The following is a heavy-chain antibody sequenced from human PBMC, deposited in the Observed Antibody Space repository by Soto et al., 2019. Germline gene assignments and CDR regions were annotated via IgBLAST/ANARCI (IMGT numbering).Heavy chain of an antibody. CDR3: ALCEWFGERYFDY. V-gene: IGHV3-66*01. D-gene: IGHD3-10*01. CDR1: GVTVSSNY. Sequence: GGSLRLSCAASGVTVSSNYMSWVRQAPGKGLEWVSVIYSGGSTYYADSVKGRFTISRDNSKNTLYLQMNSLRAEDTAVYYCALCEWFGERYFDYWGQGTLVTVSS. CDR2: IYSGGST. J-gene: IGHJ4*02.